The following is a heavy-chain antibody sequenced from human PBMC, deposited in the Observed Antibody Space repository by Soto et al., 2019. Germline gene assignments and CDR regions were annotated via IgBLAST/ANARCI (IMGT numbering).Heavy chain of an antibody. V-gene: IGHV3-53*01. D-gene: IGHD3-16*01. CDR3: VRPRPSGENYGMDV. Sequence: GGVLRLSGFASGLTVSHNYMAWVRQAPEMGLEWVSILYTEGTTYYADSVKGRFTISRDSSKNTLFLQMDSLRAEDTAVYYCVRPRPSGENYGMDVWGQGTTVTVSS. CDR1: GLTVSHNY. J-gene: IGHJ6*02. CDR2: LYTEGTT.